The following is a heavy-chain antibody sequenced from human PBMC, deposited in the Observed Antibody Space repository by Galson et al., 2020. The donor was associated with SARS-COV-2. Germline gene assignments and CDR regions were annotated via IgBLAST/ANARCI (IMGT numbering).Heavy chain of an antibody. Sequence: GESLKISCAASGFTFRSYSMNWVRQAPGKGLEWVAYISSSGSNIYYADSVRGRFTISRDNADNSLHLQMNSLRAEDSALYYCVCAIVPADEFDLWGQGTMVTVSS. CDR3: VCAIVPADEFDL. CDR2: ISSSGSNI. J-gene: IGHJ3*01. V-gene: IGHV3-48*04. D-gene: IGHD6-25*01. CDR1: GFTFRSYS.